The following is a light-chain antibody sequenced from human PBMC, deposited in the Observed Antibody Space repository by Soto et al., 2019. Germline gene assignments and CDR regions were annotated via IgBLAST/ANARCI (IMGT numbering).Light chain of an antibody. J-gene: IGKJ2*01. CDR3: QEYGSSPYT. CDR2: GAS. CDR1: QRVRSSQ. Sequence: EIVLTQSPGTLSLSPGERATLSCRASQRVRSSQLGWYQQKPGQAPRLLIYGASSRATGIPDRFSGSGSGTDFTLTISRLEPEDFAVYYCQEYGSSPYTFGQGTKLEIK. V-gene: IGKV3-20*01.